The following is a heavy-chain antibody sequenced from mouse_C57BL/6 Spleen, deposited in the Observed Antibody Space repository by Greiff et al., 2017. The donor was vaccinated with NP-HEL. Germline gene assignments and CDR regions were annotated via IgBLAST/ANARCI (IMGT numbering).Heavy chain of an antibody. CDR1: GYTFTSYW. CDR3: ARLINYVNYFDY. V-gene: IGHV1-69*01. D-gene: IGHD2-1*01. CDR2: IDPSDSYT. J-gene: IGHJ2*01. Sequence: QVQLQQPGAELVMPGASVKLSCKASGYTFTSYWMHWVKQRPGQGLEWIGEIDPSDSYTNYNQKFKGKSTLTVDKSSSTAYMQLSSLTSEDSAVYYCARLINYVNYFDYWGQGTTLTVSS.